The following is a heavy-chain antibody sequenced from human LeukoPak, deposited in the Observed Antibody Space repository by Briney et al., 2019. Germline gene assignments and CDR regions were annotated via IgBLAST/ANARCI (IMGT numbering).Heavy chain of an antibody. CDR2: TYYRSQWYN. Sequence: SQTLSLTCAISGDSVSSNSAAWNWIRQSPSRGLEWLGRTYYRSQWYNDYAVSVRSRITINPDTSKNQFSLKLSSVTAADTAVYYCASVRDGYNWGAFDYWGQGTLVTVSS. V-gene: IGHV6-1*01. J-gene: IGHJ4*02. CDR3: ASVRDGYNWGAFDY. D-gene: IGHD5-24*01. CDR1: GDSVSSNSAA.